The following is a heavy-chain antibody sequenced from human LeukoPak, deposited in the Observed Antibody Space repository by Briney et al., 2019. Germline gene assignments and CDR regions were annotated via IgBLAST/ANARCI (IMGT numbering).Heavy chain of an antibody. Sequence: GGSLRLSCAGSGFTFSSYEMNWVRQAPGKGLEWVSYISSRGDTIYYADSVRGRFTLYRDNAKNSLYLQMNSLRAEDTAVYYCARGYASAWCDYWGQGALVTVSS. CDR2: ISSRGDTI. D-gene: IGHD6-19*01. CDR3: ARGYASAWCDY. J-gene: IGHJ4*02. V-gene: IGHV3-48*03. CDR1: GFTFSSYE.